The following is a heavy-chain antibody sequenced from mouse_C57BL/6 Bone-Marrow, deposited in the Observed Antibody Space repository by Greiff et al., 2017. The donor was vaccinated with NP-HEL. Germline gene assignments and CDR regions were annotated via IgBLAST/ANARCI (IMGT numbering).Heavy chain of an antibody. J-gene: IGHJ2*01. V-gene: IGHV5-6*01. Sequence: EVTRRESGGDLVKPGGSLKLSCAASGFTFSSYGMAWVRQTPDKRLEWVATISSGGSYTYYPDSVKGRFTISRDNAKNTLYLQMSSLKSEDTAMYYCARGLWLRRGYFDYWGQGTTLTVSS. CDR2: ISSGGSYT. D-gene: IGHD2-2*01. CDR1: GFTFSSYG. CDR3: ARGLWLRRGYFDY.